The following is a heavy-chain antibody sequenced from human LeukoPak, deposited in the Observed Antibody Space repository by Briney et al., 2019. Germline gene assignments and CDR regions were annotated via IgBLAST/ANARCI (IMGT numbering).Heavy chain of an antibody. CDR3: ARTRGIAAAGRAPFDY. J-gene: IGHJ4*02. CDR2: IYYSGTT. V-gene: IGHV4-39*01. Sequence: WVRQPPGKGLEWIGNIYYSGTTHFNPSLKSRVTIFVDTSKNQFSLQLSSVTATDTAVYFCARTRGIAAAGRAPFDYWGQGTLVTVSS. D-gene: IGHD6-13*01.